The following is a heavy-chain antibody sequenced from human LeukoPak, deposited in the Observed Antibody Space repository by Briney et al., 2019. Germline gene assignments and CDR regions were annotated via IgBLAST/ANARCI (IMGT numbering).Heavy chain of an antibody. Sequence: GGSLRLSCVGSGFMFSRFGLIWVRLAPGKGLEWVSGIHGNGETTYYGDSVKGRFTISRDNSKSTLYLQMNSLRVEDTAEYFCGRDPNGDYVGAFEFWGQGTKVAVSS. CDR2: IHGNGETT. J-gene: IGHJ3*01. V-gene: IGHV3-23*01. CDR1: GFMFSRFG. CDR3: GRDPNGDYVGAFEF. D-gene: IGHD3-16*01.